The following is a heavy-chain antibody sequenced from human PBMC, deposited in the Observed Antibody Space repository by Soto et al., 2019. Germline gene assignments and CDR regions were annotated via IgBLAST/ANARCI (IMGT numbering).Heavy chain of an antibody. Sequence: KPSETLSLTCTVSGGSISSYYWSWIRQPPGKGLEWIGYIYYSGNTNYNHSLKSRVTISVDTSKNQFSLKLSSVTAADTAVYYCGRGEVDRYNWNYGIDYWGKGTLVTVSS. CDR1: GGSISSYY. V-gene: IGHV4-59*01. J-gene: IGHJ4*02. CDR3: GRGEVDRYNWNYGIDY. CDR2: IYYSGNT. D-gene: IGHD1-7*01.